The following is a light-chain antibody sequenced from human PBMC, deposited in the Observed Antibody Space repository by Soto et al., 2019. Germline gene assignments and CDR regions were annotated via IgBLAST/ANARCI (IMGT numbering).Light chain of an antibody. CDR3: QQYGSSPAWT. CDR1: QSVSSSY. J-gene: IGKJ1*01. V-gene: IGKV3-20*01. Sequence: EIVLTQSPGTLSLSPGERATLSCRASQSVSSSYLAWYQQKPGQAPRLLIYGASSRATGIPDRFSGSGSGTDLTRIISRLEPEDFAVYYCQQYGSSPAWTFGQGTKVEIK. CDR2: GAS.